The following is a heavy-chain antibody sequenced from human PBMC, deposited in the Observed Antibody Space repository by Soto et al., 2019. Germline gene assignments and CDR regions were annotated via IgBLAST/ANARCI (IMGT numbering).Heavy chain of an antibody. CDR2: ISPTCGGT. CDR3: ARGIKDVVIVPASNFAFDY. CDR1: GYTFTGHY. D-gene: IGHD2-2*01. Sequence: GASVKVSCKASGYTFTGHYIHWVRRAPGQGLEYMGWISPTCGGTDYAQKFQGWITMTADESMSTAYMELSGLRSDDTAVYYCARGIKDVVIVPASNFAFDYWGQGTLVTVSS. J-gene: IGHJ4*02. V-gene: IGHV1-2*04.